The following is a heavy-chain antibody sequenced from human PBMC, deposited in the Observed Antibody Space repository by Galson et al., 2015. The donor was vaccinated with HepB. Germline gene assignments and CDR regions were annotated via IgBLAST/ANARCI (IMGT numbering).Heavy chain of an antibody. CDR2: ISAYNGNT. CDR1: GYTFTTFG. J-gene: IGHJ4*02. V-gene: IGHV1-18*01. D-gene: IGHD3-10*01. CDR3: ARESGSSGSYYFAY. Sequence: SVKVSCKASGYTFTTFGISWVRQAPGQGLEWMGWISAYNGNTIYAQKLQDRVSLTRDTSTTTAYMELRGLRSDDTAVYYCARESGSSGSYYFAYWGQGALVTVSS.